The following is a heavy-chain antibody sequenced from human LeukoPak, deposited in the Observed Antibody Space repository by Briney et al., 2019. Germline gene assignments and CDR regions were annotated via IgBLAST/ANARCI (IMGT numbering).Heavy chain of an antibody. V-gene: IGHV1-46*01. CDR3: QVVVAATAFDY. CDR2: INPSGGST. J-gene: IGHJ4*02. CDR1: GYTFTSYY. D-gene: IGHD2-15*01. Sequence: ASVKVSCKASGYTFTSYYMHWVRQAPGQGLEWMGIINPSGGSTSYAQKFQGRVTMTRDTSTSTVYMELSSLRSKDTAVYYCQVVVAATAFDYWGQGTLVTVSS.